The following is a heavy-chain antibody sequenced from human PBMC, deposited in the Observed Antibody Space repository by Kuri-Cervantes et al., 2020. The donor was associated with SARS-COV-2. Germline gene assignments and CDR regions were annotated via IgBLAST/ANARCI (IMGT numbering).Heavy chain of an antibody. Sequence: SQTLSLTCAVYGGSFSGYYWSWIRQPPGKGLEWIGEINHSGSTNYNPSLKSRVTISVDTSKNHFSRLLNSVTPEDTAVYYCERAAEYYDSSGYYPIFFDYWGQGTMVTVSS. D-gene: IGHD3-22*01. J-gene: IGHJ4*02. CDR2: INHSGST. CDR3: ERAAEYYDSSGYYPIFFDY. CDR1: GGSFSGYY. V-gene: IGHV4-34*01.